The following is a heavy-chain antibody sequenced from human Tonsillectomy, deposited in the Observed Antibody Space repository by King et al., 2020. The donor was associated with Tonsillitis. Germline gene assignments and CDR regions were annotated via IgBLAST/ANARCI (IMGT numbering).Heavy chain of an antibody. CDR3: ARQLAGFGEYYFDY. CDR2: IYYSGSI. Sequence: QLQESGPGLVKPSETLFLTCTVSGGSIRSSSYYWGWIRQPPGKGLEWIGSIYYSGSIYYNPSLKSRVTISVDTSKNQFSLKLSSVTAADTAVYYCARQLAGFGEYYFDYWGQGTLVTVSS. V-gene: IGHV4-39*01. D-gene: IGHD3-16*01. J-gene: IGHJ4*02. CDR1: GGSIRSSSYY.